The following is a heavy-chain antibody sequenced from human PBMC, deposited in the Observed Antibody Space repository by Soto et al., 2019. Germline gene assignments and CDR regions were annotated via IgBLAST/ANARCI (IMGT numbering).Heavy chain of an antibody. V-gene: IGHV3-9*01. CDR3: AKGSFHFYYGMDV. CDR1: GFTFDDFA. Sequence: VQLVESGGGLVQPGRSLRLSCAASGFTFDDFAMHWVRQVPGKGLEWVSGVSWNSGSIGYADSVKGRFTISRDNTKNSLYLQMSSLRAEDTALYYCAKGSFHFYYGMDVWGRGTTVTVAS. J-gene: IGHJ6*02. CDR2: VSWNSGSI.